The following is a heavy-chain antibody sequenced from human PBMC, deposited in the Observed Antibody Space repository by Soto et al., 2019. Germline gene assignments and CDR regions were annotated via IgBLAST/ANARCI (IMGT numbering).Heavy chain of an antibody. CDR2: ISAYNGNT. CDR1: GYTFTSYG. Sequence: QVQLVQSGAEVKKPGASVKVSCKASGYTFTSYGISWVRQAPGQGLEWRGWISAYNGNTNYAQNLQGRVTMTTDTSTSTASMELRSLSSSDTAVYYCTRDLTPSDYWGQGTLVTVSS. CDR3: TRDLTPSDY. V-gene: IGHV1-18*01. J-gene: IGHJ4*02. D-gene: IGHD2-15*01.